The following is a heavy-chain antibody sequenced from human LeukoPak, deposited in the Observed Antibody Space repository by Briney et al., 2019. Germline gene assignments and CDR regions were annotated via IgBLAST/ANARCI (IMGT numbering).Heavy chain of an antibody. J-gene: IGHJ2*01. CDR2: TYSGGST. V-gene: IGHV3-53*01. Sequence: PGGSLRLSFAAPGFSVSSNYMSGVRQAPGKGLGWVSVTYSGGSTYYADSVKGRFTISRDNSKNTLYLDMTSLRAGDTAIYSCAKIGVIGNWYYDLWGRGTLVAVSS. CDR3: AKIGVIGNWYYDL. CDR1: GFSVSSNY. D-gene: IGHD3-3*01.